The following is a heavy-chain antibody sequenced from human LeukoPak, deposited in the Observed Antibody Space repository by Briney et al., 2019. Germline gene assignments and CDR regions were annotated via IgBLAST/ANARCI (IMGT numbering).Heavy chain of an antibody. V-gene: IGHV1-18*01. CDR3: ARDLLSGYYDFWSGYSANWFDP. CDR1: GYTFTSYG. CDR2: ISAYNGNT. Sequence: ASVKVSCKASGYTFTSYGISWVRQAPGQGLEWMGWISAYNGNTNYAQKLQGRVTMTTDTSTSTAYMELRSLRSDDTAVYYCARDLLSGYYDFWSGYSANWFDPWVQGTLVTVSS. D-gene: IGHD3-3*01. J-gene: IGHJ5*02.